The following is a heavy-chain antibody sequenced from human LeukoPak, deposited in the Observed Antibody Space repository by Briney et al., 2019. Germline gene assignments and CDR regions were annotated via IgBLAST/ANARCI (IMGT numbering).Heavy chain of an antibody. V-gene: IGHV4-59*12. Sequence: SETLSLTCTLSGGSISTYYWSWIRQPPGKGLEWIGYIYYSGSSSYNPSLKSRGTISVDTSKNQFSLKLSSVTAADTAVYYCARGSTTVVPAFDIWGQGTMVTVSS. D-gene: IGHD4-17*01. CDR1: GGSISTYY. CDR3: ARGSTTVVPAFDI. J-gene: IGHJ3*02. CDR2: IYYSGSS.